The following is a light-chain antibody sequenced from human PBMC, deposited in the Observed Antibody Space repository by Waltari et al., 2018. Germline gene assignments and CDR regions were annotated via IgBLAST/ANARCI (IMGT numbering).Light chain of an antibody. CDR1: QSITSN. CDR3: QQYNNWLPLT. Sequence: EVVMTQSPATLSVSPGERTTLSCRASQSITSNLAWYQQKPGQSPRLLIYGASIRAAGIPARFSGSVSGTEFTLTISSLQSEDFAVYYCQQYNNWLPLTFGGGTKVEIK. CDR2: GAS. J-gene: IGKJ4*01. V-gene: IGKV3-15*01.